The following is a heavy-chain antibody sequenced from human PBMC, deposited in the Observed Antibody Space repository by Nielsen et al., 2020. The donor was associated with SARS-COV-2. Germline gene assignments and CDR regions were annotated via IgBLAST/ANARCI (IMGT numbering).Heavy chain of an antibody. V-gene: IGHV3-33*01. Sequence: GGSLRLSCAASGFTFSSYGMHWVRQAPGKGLEWVAVIWYDGSNKYYADSVKGRFTISRDNSKNTLYLQMNSLRAEDTAVYYCAREEYSSSWSELYFQHWGQGTLVTVSS. CDR3: AREEYSSSWSELYFQH. D-gene: IGHD6-13*01. CDR1: GFTFSSYG. CDR2: IWYDGSNK. J-gene: IGHJ1*01.